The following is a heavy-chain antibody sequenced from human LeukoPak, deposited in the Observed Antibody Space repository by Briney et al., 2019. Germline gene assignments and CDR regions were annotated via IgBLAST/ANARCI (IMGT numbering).Heavy chain of an antibody. J-gene: IGHJ4*02. CDR1: GYTFTGYY. CDR2: INPNSGGT. Sequence: ASVTVSCKASGYTFTGYYMHWVRQAPGQGLEWMGWINPNSGGTNYAQKFQGRVTMTRDTSISTAYMELSRLRSDDTAVYYCARIIGYCSSTSCYTQDYWGQGTLVTVSS. V-gene: IGHV1-2*02. CDR3: ARIIGYCSSTSCYTQDY. D-gene: IGHD2-2*02.